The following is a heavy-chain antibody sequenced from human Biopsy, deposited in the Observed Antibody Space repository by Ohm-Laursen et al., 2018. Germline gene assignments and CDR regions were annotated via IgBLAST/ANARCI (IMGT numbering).Heavy chain of an antibody. CDR3: ARGKYKDFSTGLPRPYHYTLDF. J-gene: IGHJ6*02. Sequence: SLRLSCAASGRIFSDYYMSWIRQAPGKGLEWIAYISARDGVVYYADSVKGRFTISRDNTNNSLYLQMTSLRPEDTAVFYCARGKYKDFSTGLPRPYHYTLDFWGPGTTVTVSS. V-gene: IGHV3-11*01. D-gene: IGHD3-22*01. CDR1: GRIFSDYY. CDR2: ISARDGVV.